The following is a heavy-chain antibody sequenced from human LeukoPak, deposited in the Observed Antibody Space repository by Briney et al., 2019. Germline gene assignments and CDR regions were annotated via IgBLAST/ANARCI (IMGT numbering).Heavy chain of an antibody. J-gene: IGHJ4*02. CDR1: GFALGTKP. CDR2: ISPGGGTT. Sequence: GGPLRPPGEALGFALGTKPLSWFGQSPAGGLEGVASISPGGGTTYYADYVKDRFTISRDNSNNMLYVQMNSLRAEDTAVYYCANFFLEWLPPPYWGQGTLVTVSS. D-gene: IGHD3-3*01. CDR3: ANFFLEWLPPPY. V-gene: IGHV3-23*01.